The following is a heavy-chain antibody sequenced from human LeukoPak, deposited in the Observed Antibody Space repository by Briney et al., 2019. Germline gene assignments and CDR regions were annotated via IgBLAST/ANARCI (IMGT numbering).Heavy chain of an antibody. J-gene: IGHJ4*02. CDR3: ARDIVGDYYFDF. Sequence: ASVKVSCMASGYTFTGYYMHWVRQPPGQGLEWMGWINPNSGGTNYAQKFQGRVTMTRDTSISTAYMELSRLRSYDTGVYYCARDIVGDYYFDFWGQGNRVTVSS. CDR1: GYTFTGYY. D-gene: IGHD1-26*01. V-gene: IGHV1-2*02. CDR2: INPNSGGT.